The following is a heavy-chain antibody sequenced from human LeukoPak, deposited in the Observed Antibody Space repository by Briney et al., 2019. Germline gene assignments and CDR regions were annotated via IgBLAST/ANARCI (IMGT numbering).Heavy chain of an antibody. CDR1: GGSISSGGYY. Sequence: SETLSLTCTVSGGSISSGGYYWSWIRQHPGKGLEWIGYIYYSGSTYYNPSLKSRVTISVGTSKNQFSLKLSSVTAADTAVYYCASYGDYYYYGMGVWGQGTTVTVSS. CDR3: ASYGDYYYYGMGV. CDR2: IYYSGST. V-gene: IGHV4-31*03. J-gene: IGHJ6*02. D-gene: IGHD4-17*01.